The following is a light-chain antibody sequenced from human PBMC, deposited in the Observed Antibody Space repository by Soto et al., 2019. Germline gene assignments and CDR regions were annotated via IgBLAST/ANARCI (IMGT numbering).Light chain of an antibody. Sequence: DIQMTQSPSTLSASVGDTVTVTCRASQSIGRWLAWYQQKPGKAPKLLIFDASTLENGVPARFSGSRSGPELSLTISSLQPDDFATYYCQQYYGYWTFGQGTKVEIK. J-gene: IGKJ1*01. CDR1: QSIGRW. CDR3: QQYYGYWT. V-gene: IGKV1-5*01. CDR2: DAS.